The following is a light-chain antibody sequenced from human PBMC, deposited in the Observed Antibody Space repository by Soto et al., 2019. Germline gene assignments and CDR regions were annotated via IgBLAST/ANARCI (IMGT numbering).Light chain of an antibody. Sequence: AIQRTQPPSSLSASVGDRVTITCRASQDIRKDLAWYQQKPGKAPQILIYGASTLQTGVASRFSGSVSATDFTLTISSLQPEDSAAYYCLQDYNYPFTFGQGTKVDIK. J-gene: IGKJ2*01. CDR3: LQDYNYPFT. CDR2: GAS. CDR1: QDIRKD. V-gene: IGKV1-6*01.